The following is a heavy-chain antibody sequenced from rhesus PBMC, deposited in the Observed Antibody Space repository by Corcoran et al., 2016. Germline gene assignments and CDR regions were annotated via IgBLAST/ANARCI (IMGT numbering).Heavy chain of an antibody. CDR2: IYGSGGST. J-gene: IGHJ5-2*02. Sequence: QVQLQESGPGLVNPSETLSLTCAVSGGSISGNYWSWLRQPPGKGLEGIGRIYGSGGSTDYNPSLKSRVSISTDTSKNQFSLKLSSVTAADTAVYYCGRHSGGSGYYTSLDVWGRGVLVTVSS. D-gene: IGHD3-28*01. CDR3: GRHSGGSGYYTSLDV. V-gene: IGHV4-160*01. CDR1: GGSISGNY.